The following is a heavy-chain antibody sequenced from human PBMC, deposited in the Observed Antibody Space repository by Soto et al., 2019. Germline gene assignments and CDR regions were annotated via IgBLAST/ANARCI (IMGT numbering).Heavy chain of an antibody. CDR3: ARDRSGSYYAASPFEY. J-gene: IGHJ4*02. Sequence: GGSLRLSCGASGFTFSSYSMNWVRQAPGKGLEWVSSISSSSNYIYYADSVKGRFTISRDNAKNSLYLQMNSLRAEDTAVYYCARDRSGSYYAASPFEYWGQGTLVTVSS. CDR1: GFTFSSYS. D-gene: IGHD1-26*01. V-gene: IGHV3-21*01. CDR2: ISSSSNYI.